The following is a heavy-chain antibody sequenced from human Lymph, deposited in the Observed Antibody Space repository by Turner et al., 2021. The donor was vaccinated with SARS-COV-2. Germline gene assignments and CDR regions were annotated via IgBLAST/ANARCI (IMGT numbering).Heavy chain of an antibody. D-gene: IGHD3-3*01. J-gene: IGHJ4*02. CDR2: IYPSDTDT. Sequence: EVQLVQSGAEVKKPGESLKISCRPSGYSFTTYWIGWVRQMPGKGLEWMGIIYPSDTDTTYSPSFQGQVTISADKSISTAYLQWSSLKASDTAMYYCARREWGGSLGHIDYWGQGTLVTVSS. CDR3: ARREWGGSLGHIDY. V-gene: IGHV5-51*01. CDR1: GYSFTTYW.